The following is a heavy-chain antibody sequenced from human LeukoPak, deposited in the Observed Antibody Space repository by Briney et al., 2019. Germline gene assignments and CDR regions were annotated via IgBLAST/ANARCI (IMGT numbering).Heavy chain of an antibody. V-gene: IGHV3-23*01. J-gene: IGHJ4*02. CDR2: ISGSGGST. D-gene: IGHD6-13*01. CDR1: GFTFSGYA. CDR3: AKVSGIAAAGTLGY. Sequence: PGGSLRLSCAASGFTFSGYAMSWVRQAPGKGLEWVSAISGSGGSTYYADSVKGRFTISRDNSKNTLYLQMNSLRAEDTAVYYCAKVSGIAAAGTLGYWGQGTLVTVSS.